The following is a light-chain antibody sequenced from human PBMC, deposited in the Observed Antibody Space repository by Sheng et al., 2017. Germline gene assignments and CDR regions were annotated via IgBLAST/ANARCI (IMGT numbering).Light chain of an antibody. Sequence: SYELTQSPSVSVSPGHTVTITCSGDKLGTKYVSWYQQKSGQSPVMVIYEDKKRPSGIPERISGSNSGTRATLTISGSQALDEAEYYCQAWDTISASVVFGGGTKLTVL. CDR1: KLGTKY. V-gene: IGLV3-1*01. CDR3: QAWDTISASVV. CDR2: EDK. J-gene: IGLJ2*01.